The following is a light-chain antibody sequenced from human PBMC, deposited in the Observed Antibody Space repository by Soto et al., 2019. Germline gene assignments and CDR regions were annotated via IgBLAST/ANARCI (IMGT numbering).Light chain of an antibody. CDR2: GAS. Sequence: IVMTQSPATLSVSPGERATLSCTSSKSVSSNLAWYQKTPGQAPRLLIYGASTRATGIPARFSGSGSGTEFTLTISSLQSEDFAVYYCQQYNNWPPINFGQGTRLQI. CDR3: QQYNNWPPIN. J-gene: IGKJ5*01. CDR1: KSVSSN. V-gene: IGKV3D-15*01.